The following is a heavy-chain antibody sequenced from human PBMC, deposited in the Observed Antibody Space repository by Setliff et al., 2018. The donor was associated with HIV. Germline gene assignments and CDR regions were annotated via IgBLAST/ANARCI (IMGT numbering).Heavy chain of an antibody. CDR1: GYTFTSYY. Sequence: ASVKVSCKASGYTFTSYYMHWARQAPGQGLEWMGIINPSGGSTSYAQKFQGRVTMTRDTSTSTVYMELSSLRSEDTAVYYCARDGVRGYDSSGYLFSWVRRFHHDYYYYYMDVWGKGTTVTVSS. V-gene: IGHV1-46*01. D-gene: IGHD3-22*01. CDR2: INPSGGST. CDR3: ARDGVRGYDSSGYLFSWVRRFHHDYYYYYMDV. J-gene: IGHJ6*03.